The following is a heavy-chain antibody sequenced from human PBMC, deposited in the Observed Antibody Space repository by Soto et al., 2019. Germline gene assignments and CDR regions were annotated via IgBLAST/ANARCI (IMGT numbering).Heavy chain of an antibody. J-gene: IGHJ6*01. Sequence: SETLSLTCTVSGGSIRSGGHYWSWIRQHPGKGLEWIGYIYYSGSTDYNPSLKSRVSISVDTSKNQFSLKLSSVTAADTAVYYCARDGCSSTSCYDDYYNGMDVWGQGTTVTVSS. D-gene: IGHD2-2*01. CDR3: ARDGCSSTSCYDDYYNGMDV. V-gene: IGHV4-31*03. CDR1: GGSIRSGGHY. CDR2: IYYSGST.